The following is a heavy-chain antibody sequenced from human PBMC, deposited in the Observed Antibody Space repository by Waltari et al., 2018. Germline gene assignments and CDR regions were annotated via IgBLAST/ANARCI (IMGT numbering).Heavy chain of an antibody. Sequence: QVQLQESGPGLVKPSQTLSLTCTVSGGSISSGDYYWSWLRQPPGKGLEWIGYIYYSGITYYNPSLKSRVTISVDTSKNQFSLKLSAVTAADTAVYYCARIAGGDAFDIWGQGTMVTVSS. V-gene: IGHV4-30-4*08. CDR3: ARIAGGDAFDI. CDR2: IYYSGIT. CDR1: GGSISSGDYY. J-gene: IGHJ3*02. D-gene: IGHD3-10*01.